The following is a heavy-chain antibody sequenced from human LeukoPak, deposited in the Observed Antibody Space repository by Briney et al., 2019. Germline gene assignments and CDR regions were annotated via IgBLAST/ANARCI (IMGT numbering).Heavy chain of an antibody. J-gene: IGHJ6*03. CDR2: ISSSSSYI. CDR3: ASGADYYYYYYMDV. D-gene: IGHD3-16*01. Sequence: GGSLRLSCAASGFSFSSYSMNWVRQAPGKGLEWVSSISSSSSYIYYADSVKGRFTISRDSAKNSLYLQMNSLRAEDTAVYYCASGADYYYYYYMDVWGKGTTATISS. CDR1: GFSFSSYS. V-gene: IGHV3-21*01.